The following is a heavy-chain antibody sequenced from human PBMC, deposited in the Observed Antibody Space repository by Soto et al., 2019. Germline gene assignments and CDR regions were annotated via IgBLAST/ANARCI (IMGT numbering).Heavy chain of an antibody. CDR3: TIEVSGPLGY. CDR2: LKSNSDGGTA. Sequence: GGSLRLSCAASGFTFSNAWMNWVRQAPGKGLEWVGRLKSNSDGGTADSVASVKGRFTLSRDDSKNTFYLQMNSLRTEDTAVYYCTIEVSGPLGYWGQGTLVTVS. V-gene: IGHV3-15*01. J-gene: IGHJ4*02. CDR1: GFTFSNAW.